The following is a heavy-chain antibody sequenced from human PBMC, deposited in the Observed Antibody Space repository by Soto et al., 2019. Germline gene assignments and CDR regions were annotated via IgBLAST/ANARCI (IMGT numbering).Heavy chain of an antibody. CDR1: GGSIGSRGFS. J-gene: IGHJ4*02. CDR3: ARNWWYVHAFDH. D-gene: IGHD2-8*02. CDR2: ISHSGST. V-gene: IGHV4-30-2*01. Sequence: QLLLQESGSGLVKPSHTLSLTCDVSGGSIGSRGFSWSWVRQPPGKGLEWIAYISHSGSTFYSPSLKSRVAISLDKSKNQFSLELTSVTAADTAVYYCARNWWYVHAFDHWGRGTLVTVSS.